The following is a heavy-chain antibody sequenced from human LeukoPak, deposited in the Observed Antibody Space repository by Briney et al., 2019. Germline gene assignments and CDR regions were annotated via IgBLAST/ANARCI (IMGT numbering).Heavy chain of an antibody. J-gene: IGHJ5*02. V-gene: IGHV4-31*03. D-gene: IGHD4-17*01. CDR3: ARAYGDYVPNWFDP. Sequence: PSETLSLTCTVSGVSISSGGYYWRWIRQHPGKGLEWIGYIYYSGSTYYNPSLKSRITISVDTSKNQFSLKLSSVTAADTAVYYCARAYGDYVPNWFDPWGQGTLVTVSS. CDR2: IYYSGST. CDR1: GVSISSGGYY.